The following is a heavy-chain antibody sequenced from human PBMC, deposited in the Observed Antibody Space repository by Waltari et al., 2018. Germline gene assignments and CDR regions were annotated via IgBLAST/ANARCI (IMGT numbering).Heavy chain of an antibody. CDR3: ARGDVLRFLEDIRGYYFDY. D-gene: IGHD3-3*01. V-gene: IGHV1-69*01. CDR1: GGTFISYA. CDR2: IIPIFGTA. Sequence: QVQLVQSGAEVKKPGSSVKVSCKASGGTFISYAISWVRQAPGHGLEWMGGIIPIFGTANYAQKFQGRVTITADESTSTAYMELSSLRSEDTAVYYCARGDVLRFLEDIRGYYFDYWGQGTLVTVSS. J-gene: IGHJ4*02.